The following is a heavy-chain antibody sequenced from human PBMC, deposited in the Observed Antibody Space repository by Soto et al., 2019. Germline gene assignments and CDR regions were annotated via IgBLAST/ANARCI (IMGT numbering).Heavy chain of an antibody. D-gene: IGHD5-12*01. CDR1: GFTCSSYS. CDR2: ISSSSGYI. J-gene: IGHJ4*02. V-gene: IGHV3-21*03. CDR3: ARSLQGGGYVGYFDY. Sequence: AGGSLRLSCAASGFTCSSYSMNWVRQAPGKGLEWVSSISSSSGYIYYADSVKGRFTISRDNAKNSLYLQMNSLRAEDTAVYYCARSLQGGGYVGYFDYWGQGTLVTVSS.